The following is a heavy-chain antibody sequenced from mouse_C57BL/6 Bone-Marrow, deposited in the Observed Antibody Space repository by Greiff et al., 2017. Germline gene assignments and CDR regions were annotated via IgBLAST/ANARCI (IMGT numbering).Heavy chain of an antibody. J-gene: IGHJ1*03. D-gene: IGHD2-5*01. CDR2: IYPGSGST. CDR1: GYTFTSYW. CDR3: ARPYYSNYWYFDV. Sequence: QVQLQPPGAALVKPGASVKMSCKASGYTFTSYWITWVKQRPGQGLEWIGDIYPGSGSTNYNEKFKSKATLTVDTSSSTAYMQLSSLTSEDSAVYYCARPYYSNYWYFDVWGTGTTVTVSS. V-gene: IGHV1-55*01.